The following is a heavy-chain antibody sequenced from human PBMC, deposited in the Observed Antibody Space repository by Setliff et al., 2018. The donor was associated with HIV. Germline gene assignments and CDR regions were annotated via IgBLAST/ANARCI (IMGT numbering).Heavy chain of an antibody. D-gene: IGHD6-6*01. CDR3: ATDPGYSSSHRYYYYYYMDV. CDR1: GYTFTSYD. Sequence: ASVKVSCKASGYTFTSYDINWVRQATGQGLEWMGWMNPNSGNTGYAQKFQGRVTMTGNTSISTAYMELSSLRSEDTAVYYCATDPGYSSSHRYYYYYYMDVWGKGTTVTVSS. CDR2: MNPNSGNT. V-gene: IGHV1-8*02. J-gene: IGHJ6*03.